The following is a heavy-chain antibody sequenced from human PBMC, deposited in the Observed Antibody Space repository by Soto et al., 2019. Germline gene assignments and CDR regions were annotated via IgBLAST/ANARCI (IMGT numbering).Heavy chain of an antibody. CDR3: AAVRDIVVVPSAYLSFDY. CDR2: MYPQDGET. V-gene: IGHV1-24*01. D-gene: IGHD2-2*01. J-gene: IGHJ4*02. CDR1: GYTPTALS. Sequence: ASVKVSAKVSGYTPTALSMHWVRHAPRKELLWMGGMYPQDGETNYAQKFQGRVNMTEDTSTDTAYMELSSIRSQDTAVYYCAAVRDIVVVPSAYLSFDYWGQGTLVTVSS.